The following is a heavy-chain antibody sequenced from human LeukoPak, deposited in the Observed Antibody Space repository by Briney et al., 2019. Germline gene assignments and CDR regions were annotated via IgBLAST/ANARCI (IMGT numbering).Heavy chain of an antibody. CDR3: ARDPVVRGVIIDY. Sequence: ASVRVSSKASGYFCNSYGISWVRRAPGQGLEWVGWISVYNGNTNYAQKLQGRVTMTTDTSTSTAYMDQKSSRSHDTAVYFCARDPVVRGVIIDYWGQGTLVTVSS. D-gene: IGHD3-10*01. CDR1: GYFCNSYG. CDR2: ISVYNGNT. V-gene: IGHV1-18*01. J-gene: IGHJ4*02.